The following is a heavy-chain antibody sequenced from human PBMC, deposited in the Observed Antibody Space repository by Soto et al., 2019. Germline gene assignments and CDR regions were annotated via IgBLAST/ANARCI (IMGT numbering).Heavy chain of an antibody. J-gene: IGHJ4*02. V-gene: IGHV3-30*03. D-gene: IGHD6-6*01. CDR3: ARAHPYSSSSGFDY. CDR2: ISYDGSNK. Sequence: GGSLRLSFAASGFTFSSYGMHWVRQAPGKGLEWVAVISYDGSNKYYADSVKGRFTISRDNSKNTLYLQMNSLRAEDTAVYYCARAHPYSSSSGFDYWGQGTLVTVSS. CDR1: GFTFSSYG.